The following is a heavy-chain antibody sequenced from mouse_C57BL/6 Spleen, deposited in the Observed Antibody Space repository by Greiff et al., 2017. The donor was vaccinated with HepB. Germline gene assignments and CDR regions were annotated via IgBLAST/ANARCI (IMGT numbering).Heavy chain of an antibody. J-gene: IGHJ4*01. CDR2: IDPSDSYT. D-gene: IGHD1-1*01. CDR3: ARRYYGSSLYAMDY. CDR1: GYTFTSYW. Sequence: VQLQQPGAELVMPGASVKLSCKASGYTFTSYWMHWVKQRPGQGLEWIGEIDPSDSYTSYNQKFKGKSTLTVDKSSSTAYMQLSSLTSEDSAVYYCARRYYGSSLYAMDYWGQGTSVTVSS. V-gene: IGHV1-69*01.